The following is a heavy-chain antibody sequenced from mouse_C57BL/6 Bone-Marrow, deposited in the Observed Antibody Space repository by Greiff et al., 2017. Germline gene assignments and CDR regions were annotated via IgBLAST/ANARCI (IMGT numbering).Heavy chain of an antibody. J-gene: IGHJ3*01. Sequence: QVHVKQSGAELARPGASVKLSCKASGYTFTSYGIRWVKQSTGQGLEWIGEIYPRSGNTYYNEKFKGKATLTADKSSSTAYVELRSLTSEDSAVYFCARPTYYYGSSYFAYWGQGTLVTVSA. CDR2: IYPRSGNT. D-gene: IGHD1-1*01. CDR1: GYTFTSYG. V-gene: IGHV1-81*01. CDR3: ARPTYYYGSSYFAY.